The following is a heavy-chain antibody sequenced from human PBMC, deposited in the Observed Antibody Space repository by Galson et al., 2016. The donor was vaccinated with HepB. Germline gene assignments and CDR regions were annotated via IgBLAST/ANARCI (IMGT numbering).Heavy chain of an antibody. Sequence: SETLSLTCAVYGGSFSGFSWSWIRQSPGKGLEWIGEINHSGTTNYNPSLKGRVTMSVDTSKNHFSLKLSSVTAADTAVYYCARGYYYDTSGSYSYNYYMNVWGTGTTITVSS. CDR1: GGSFSGFS. D-gene: IGHD3-22*01. V-gene: IGHV4-34*01. CDR3: ARGYYYDTSGSYSYNYYMNV. CDR2: INHSGTT. J-gene: IGHJ6*03.